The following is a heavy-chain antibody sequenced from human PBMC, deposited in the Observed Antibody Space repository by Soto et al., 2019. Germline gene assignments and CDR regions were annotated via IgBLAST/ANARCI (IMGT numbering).Heavy chain of an antibody. V-gene: IGHV3-74*01. J-gene: IGHJ4*02. D-gene: IGHD1-1*01. CDR2: INIDGSGT. CDR1: GFTFSSHW. Sequence: EVQLVESGGGLVQPGGSLRLSCEASGFTFSSHWMHWVRQAPGKGLVWVSRINIDGSGTDYTDSVKGRFTISRDNAKNQLYVQMNNLRVEDTAVYHCVRGSSDWNGIDYWGQGTLVTVSS. CDR3: VRGSSDWNGIDY.